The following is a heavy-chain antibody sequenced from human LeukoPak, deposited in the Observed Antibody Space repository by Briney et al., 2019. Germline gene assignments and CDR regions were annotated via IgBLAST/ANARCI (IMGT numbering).Heavy chain of an antibody. J-gene: IGHJ4*02. CDR3: ARDIRHCSGGSCYSVH. CDR1: GFTFSTSA. Sequence: PGGSLRLSCAASGFTFSTSAMTWVRQAPGKGLEWVSGISGSGVTDYADSVKGRFTISRDNSKNTLYLQMNSLRAEDTAVYYCARDIRHCSGGSCYSVHWGQGTLVTVSS. CDR2: ISGSGVT. V-gene: IGHV3-23*01. D-gene: IGHD2-15*01.